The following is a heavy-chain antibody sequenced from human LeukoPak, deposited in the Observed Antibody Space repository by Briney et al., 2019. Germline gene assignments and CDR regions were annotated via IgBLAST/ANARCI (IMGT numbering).Heavy chain of an antibody. J-gene: IGHJ4*02. Sequence: GGPLRLSCAASGFTFSSYAMHWVRQAPGKGLEWVAVISYDGSNKYYADSVKGRFTISRDNSKNTLYLQMNSLRAEDTAVYYCARDRSQIETVGTIFDYWAREPWSPSPQ. CDR2: ISYDGSNK. CDR1: GFTFSSYA. V-gene: IGHV3-30-3*01. D-gene: IGHD7-27*01. CDR3: ARDRSQIETVGTIFDY.